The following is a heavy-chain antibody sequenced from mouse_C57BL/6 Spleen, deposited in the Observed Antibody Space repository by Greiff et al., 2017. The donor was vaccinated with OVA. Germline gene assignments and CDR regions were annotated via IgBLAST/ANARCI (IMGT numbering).Heavy chain of an antibody. CDR3: AREVTTRGFAY. Sequence: VKLMESGPGLVQPSQSLSITCTVSGFSLTSYGVHWVRQSPGKGLEWLGVIWSGGSTDYNAAFISRLSISKDNSKSQVFFKMNSLQADDTAIYYCAREVTTRGFAYWGQGTLVTVSA. D-gene: IGHD2-5*01. V-gene: IGHV2-2*01. CDR1: GFSLTSYG. J-gene: IGHJ3*01. CDR2: IWSGGST.